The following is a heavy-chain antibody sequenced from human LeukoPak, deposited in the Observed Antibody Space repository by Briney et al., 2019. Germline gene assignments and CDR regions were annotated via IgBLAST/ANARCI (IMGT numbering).Heavy chain of an antibody. V-gene: IGHV4-61*02. D-gene: IGHD3-10*01. CDR1: GGSISSGSYY. CDR2: IYTSGST. CDR3: ASDRIWFGESTNEY. Sequence: SQTLSLTCTVSGGSISSGSYYWSWIRQPAGKGLEWIGRIYTSGSTNYNPSLKSRVTISVDTSKNQFSLKLSSVTAADTAVYYCASDRIWFGESTNEYWGQGTLVTVSS. J-gene: IGHJ4*02.